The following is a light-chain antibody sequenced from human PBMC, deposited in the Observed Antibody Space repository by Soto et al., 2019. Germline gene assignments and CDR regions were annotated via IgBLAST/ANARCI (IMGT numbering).Light chain of an antibody. J-gene: IGLJ2*01. CDR2: DVS. Sequence: QSALTQPASVSGSPGRSITISCTGTSSDVGGYNYVSWYQQHPGKAPKLMIYDVSNRPSGVSNRFSGSKSGNTASLTISGLQAEGEADYYCSSYTSSSTPRVVFGGGTKLTVL. CDR3: SSYTSSSTPRVV. CDR1: SSDVGGYNY. V-gene: IGLV2-14*01.